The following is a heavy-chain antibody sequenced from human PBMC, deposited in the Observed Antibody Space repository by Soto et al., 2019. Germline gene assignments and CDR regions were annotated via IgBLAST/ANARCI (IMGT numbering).Heavy chain of an antibody. V-gene: IGHV4-4*02. J-gene: IGHJ5*02. CDR1: GGSISSSNW. CDR3: AAFWSGYSDNWFDP. Sequence: SETLSLTCAVSGGSISSSNWWSWVRQPPGKGLEWIGEIYHSGSTNYNPSLKSRVTISVDKSKNQFSLKLSSVTAADTAVYYCAAFWSGYSDNWFDPWGQGTRVTVSS. D-gene: IGHD3-3*01. CDR2: IYHSGST.